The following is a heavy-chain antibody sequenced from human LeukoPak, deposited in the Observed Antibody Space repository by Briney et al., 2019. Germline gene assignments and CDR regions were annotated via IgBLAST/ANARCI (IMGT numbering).Heavy chain of an antibody. V-gene: IGHV1-24*01. D-gene: IGHD3-16*02. J-gene: IGHJ4*02. CDR3: ATAPKKGYYDYVWGSYRQRRPLDY. CDR2: FDPEDGVT. Sequence: GASVKVSCKVSGYTLTELSMHWVRQAPGKGLEWMGGFDPEDGVTIYAQKFQGRVTMTEDTSTDTAYMELSSLRSEDTAVYYCATAPKKGYYDYVWGSYRQRRPLDYWGQGTLVTVSS. CDR1: GYTLTELS.